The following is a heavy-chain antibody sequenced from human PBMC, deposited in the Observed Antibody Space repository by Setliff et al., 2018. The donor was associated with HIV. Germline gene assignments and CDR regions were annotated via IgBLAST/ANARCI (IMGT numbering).Heavy chain of an antibody. D-gene: IGHD3-3*01. J-gene: IGHJ4*02. Sequence: GESLKISCAGSEFSVSSNTMSWIRQAPGKGPEWVSLIYSGGGTYYADSVKGRFTISRDNSKNTLDLQMNSLRAEDTAVYYCAPLGGSRFYFDYWGQGTLVTVSS. V-gene: IGHV3-66*01. CDR3: APLGGSRFYFDY. CDR1: EFSVSSNT. CDR2: IYSGGGT.